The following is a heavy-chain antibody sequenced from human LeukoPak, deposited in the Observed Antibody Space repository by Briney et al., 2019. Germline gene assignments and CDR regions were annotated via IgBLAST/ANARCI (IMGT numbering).Heavy chain of an antibody. D-gene: IGHD6-19*01. CDR1: GYTFTGYY. V-gene: IGHV1-2*02. CDR2: INPNSGGT. CDR3: ARGVGSGWYNWFDP. Sequence: ASVKVSCKASGYTFTGYYMHWVRQAPGQGLEWMGWINPNSGGTNYAQKFQGRVTMTRDTSTSTAYMELSRLRSDDTAVYYCARGVGSGWYNWFDPWGQGTLVTVSS. J-gene: IGHJ5*02.